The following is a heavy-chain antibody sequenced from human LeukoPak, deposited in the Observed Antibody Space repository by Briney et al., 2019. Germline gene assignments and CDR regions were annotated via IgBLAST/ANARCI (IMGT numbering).Heavy chain of an antibody. V-gene: IGHV4-4*02. Sequence: PSGTLSLTCDVSGGSISNTNWWSWVRQPPGKGLEWIGEIHQSGSTNYKPSLKSRVTISVDKTKNQFSLKMTSVTAADTAVYYCARGLVDTGRSRFDYWGQGTLVTVSS. CDR3: ARGLVDTGRSRFDY. D-gene: IGHD5-12*01. J-gene: IGHJ4*02. CDR2: IHQSGST. CDR1: GGSISNTNW.